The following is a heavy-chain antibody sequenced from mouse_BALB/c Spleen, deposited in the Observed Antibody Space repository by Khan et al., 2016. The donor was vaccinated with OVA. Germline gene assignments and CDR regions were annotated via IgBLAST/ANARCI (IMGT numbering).Heavy chain of an antibody. CDR2: ISYSGNT. CDR3: ARICGGDFDY. Sequence: EVQLQESGPGLVKPSQSLSLTCTVTGYSITSDYAWNWIRQFPGNKLDWLGFISYSGNTNYNPSLQSRISITRDTSKNQFFLQLNSVTTEDTATDYCARICGGDFDYWGQGTTLTVSS. J-gene: IGHJ2*01. V-gene: IGHV3-2*02. CDR1: GYSITSDYA.